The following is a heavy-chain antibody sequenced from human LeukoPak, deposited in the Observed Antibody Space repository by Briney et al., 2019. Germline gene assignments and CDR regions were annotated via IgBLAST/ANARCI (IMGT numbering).Heavy chain of an antibody. CDR1: GGSISSSNW. CDR3: ARIDYEILTGYLDLGWLDP. CDR2: IYHSGST. J-gene: IGHJ5*02. V-gene: IGHV4-4*02. D-gene: IGHD3-9*01. Sequence: SETLSLTCAVSGGSISSSNWWSWVRQPPGKGLEWIGEIYHSGSTNYNPSLKSRVNILVDKSKNQFSLKLTSVTAADTAVYYCARIDYEILTGYLDLGWLDPWGQGTLVTVSS.